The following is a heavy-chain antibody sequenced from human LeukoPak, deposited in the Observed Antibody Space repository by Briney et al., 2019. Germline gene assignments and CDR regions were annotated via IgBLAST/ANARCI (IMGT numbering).Heavy chain of an antibody. CDR3: ARDIAAAGTHWFDP. CDR1: GGSVSSGSYY. V-gene: IGHV4-61*01. CDR2: IYYSGST. Sequence: SETLSLTCTVSGGSVSSGSYYWSWIRQPPGKGLEWIGYIYYSGSTNYNPSLKSRVTISVDTSKNQFSLKLSSVTAADTAVYYCARDIAAAGTHWFDPWGQGTLVTVSS. D-gene: IGHD6-13*01. J-gene: IGHJ5*02.